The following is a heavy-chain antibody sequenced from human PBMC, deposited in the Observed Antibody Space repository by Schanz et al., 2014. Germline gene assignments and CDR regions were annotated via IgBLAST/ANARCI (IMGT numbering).Heavy chain of an antibody. D-gene: IGHD1-1*01. J-gene: IGHJ4*02. CDR2: ITGASDHI. CDR1: GITFSSHS. CDR3: AKIERNED. V-gene: IGHV3-23*04. Sequence: EVHLVESGGGLVQPGGSLRLSCAASGITFSSHSFNWVRQAPGKGLEWVSGITGASDHIDYAESVKGRFTISRDNSKNTLYLQMNSLRAEDTAVYFCAKIERNEDWGQGTLVTVSS.